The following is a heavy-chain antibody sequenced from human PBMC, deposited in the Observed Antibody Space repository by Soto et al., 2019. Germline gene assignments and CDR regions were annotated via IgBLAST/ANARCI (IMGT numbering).Heavy chain of an antibody. CDR3: ARDAGDQDAFDI. CDR1: GFTFSSYW. J-gene: IGHJ3*02. V-gene: IGHV3-74*01. D-gene: IGHD7-27*01. Sequence: GGSLRLSCAASGFTFSSYWMHWVRQAPGKGLVWVSRINSDGSSTSYADSVKGRFTISRDNAKNTLYLQMNSLRAEDTVVYYCARDAGDQDAFDIWGQGTMVTVSS. CDR2: INSDGSST.